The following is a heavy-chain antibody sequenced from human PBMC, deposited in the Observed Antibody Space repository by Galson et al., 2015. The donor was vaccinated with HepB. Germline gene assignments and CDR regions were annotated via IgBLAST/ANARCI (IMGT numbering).Heavy chain of an antibody. CDR1: GFTFSSYW. Sequence: SLRLSCAASGFTFSSYWMSWVRQAPGKGLEWVANIKQDGSEKYYVDSVKGRFTISRDNAKNSLYLQMNSLRAEDTAVYYCAREGSNSYYDILTGYYGGYYFDYWGQGTLVTVSS. J-gene: IGHJ4*02. D-gene: IGHD3-9*01. CDR3: AREGSNSYYDILTGYYGGYYFDY. V-gene: IGHV3-7*03. CDR2: IKQDGSEK.